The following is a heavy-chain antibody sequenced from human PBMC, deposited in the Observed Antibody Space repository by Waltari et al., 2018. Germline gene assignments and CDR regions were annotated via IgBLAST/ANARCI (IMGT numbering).Heavy chain of an antibody. CDR1: GFTFSNAW. Sequence: EVQLVESGGGLVKPGGSLRLSCAASGFTFSNAWMSWVRQAPGKGLEWISYISSVGDTIYYADSLKGRLAISRDNAKNSVYLQMNSLRAEDTAVYFCARSRACDYWGQGTLVTVSS. CDR2: ISSVGDTI. D-gene: IGHD2-2*01. V-gene: IGHV3-48*04. J-gene: IGHJ4*02. CDR3: ARSRACDY.